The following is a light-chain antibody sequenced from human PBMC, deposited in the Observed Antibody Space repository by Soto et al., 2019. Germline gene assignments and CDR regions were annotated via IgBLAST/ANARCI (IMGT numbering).Light chain of an antibody. J-gene: IGLJ2*01. CDR3: QAWDSSTVV. Sequence: SYELTQPPSVSVSPGQTASITCSGDKLGDKYVCWYQQKPGQSPVLVIYQDIKPPSGIPERFSGSNSGNTATLTISGTQAMDEADYYCQAWDSSTVVFGGGTKLTVL. CDR1: KLGDKY. CDR2: QDI. V-gene: IGLV3-1*01.